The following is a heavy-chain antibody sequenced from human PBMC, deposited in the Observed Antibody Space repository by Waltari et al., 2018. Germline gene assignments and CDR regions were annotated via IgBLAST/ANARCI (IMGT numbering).Heavy chain of an antibody. CDR2: TRNKANSYST. J-gene: IGHJ4*02. CDR3: ASGRTYGQTGDY. V-gene: IGHV3-72*01. D-gene: IGHD2-8*01. Sequence: EVQLVESGGGLVQPGGSLRLPCAASGATFSDHYIDWVRQCPGKWLGCVARTRNKANSYSTAYAASVKGTFTIARYESKNSVFLEMNSLKTEDTAVYYCASGRTYGQTGDYWGQGTLVTVSS. CDR1: GATFSDHY.